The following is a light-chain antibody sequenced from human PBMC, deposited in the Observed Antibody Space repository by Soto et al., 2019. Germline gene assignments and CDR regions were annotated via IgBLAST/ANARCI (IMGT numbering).Light chain of an antibody. V-gene: IGKV3-20*01. J-gene: IGKJ1*01. CDR1: QSVSNIY. CDR2: GAS. Sequence: DIVFTQSPGTLSLSPGERATLSCRASQSVSNIYIAWYQQKPGQAPRVLIYGASRRATGIPDRFSGSGSGTDFTLTISRLEPEDFAVYYCQQYSSSFRTFGQGTKV. CDR3: QQYSSSFRT.